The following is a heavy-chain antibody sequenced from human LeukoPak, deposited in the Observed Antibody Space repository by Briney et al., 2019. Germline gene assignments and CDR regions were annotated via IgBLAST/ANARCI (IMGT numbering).Heavy chain of an antibody. CDR2: ISGSGGST. J-gene: IGHJ4*02. V-gene: IGHV3-23*01. CDR3: AIQPRGMATINDY. D-gene: IGHD5-12*01. CDR1: GFTFSSYA. Sequence: LAGESLRLSCAASGFTFSSYAMSWVRQAPGKGLGWVSAISGSGGSTYYADSVKGRFTISRDNPKNTLYLQMNSLRAEDTAVYYCAIQPRGMATINDYWGQGTLVTVSS.